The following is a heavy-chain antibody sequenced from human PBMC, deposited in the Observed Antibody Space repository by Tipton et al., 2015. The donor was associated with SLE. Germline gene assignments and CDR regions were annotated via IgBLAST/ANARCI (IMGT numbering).Heavy chain of an antibody. D-gene: IGHD3-9*01. J-gene: IGHJ5*02. CDR3: ASEGRDLLSWLDP. V-gene: IGHV1-69*01. Sequence: QLVQSGAEVKKPGSSVKVSCKASGDTFSSYAVSWVRQAPGQGLEWMGGIIPIFGTANYAQKFPGRVTITADASTSTAYMELSRLRSDDTAVYYCASEGRDLLSWLDPWGQGTLVTVSS. CDR2: IIPIFGTA. CDR1: GDTFSSYA.